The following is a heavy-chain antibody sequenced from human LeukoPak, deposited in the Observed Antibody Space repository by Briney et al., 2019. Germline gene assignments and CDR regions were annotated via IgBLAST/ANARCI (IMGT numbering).Heavy chain of an antibody. Sequence: SETLSLTCTVSSGSISTSNYYWGWVRQPPGKALEWLGNIFYSGSTYYSPSLKSRVTISLDTSRNQFSLKLNSVTAADTAVYYCARDHRSSWYLGSWFDPWGQGTLVTVSS. D-gene: IGHD6-13*01. V-gene: IGHV4-39*07. J-gene: IGHJ5*02. CDR2: IFYSGST. CDR1: SGSISTSNYY. CDR3: ARDHRSSWYLGSWFDP.